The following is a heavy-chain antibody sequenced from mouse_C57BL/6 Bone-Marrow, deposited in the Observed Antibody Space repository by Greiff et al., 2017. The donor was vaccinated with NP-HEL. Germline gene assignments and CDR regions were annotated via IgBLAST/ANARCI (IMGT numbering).Heavy chain of an antibody. CDR3: TRDIRGWYFDV. V-gene: IGHV5-9-1*02. CDR2: ISSGGDYI. CDR1: GFTFSSYA. Sequence: EVKLMESGEGLVKPGGSLKLSCAASGFTFSSYAMSWVRQTPEKRLEWVAYISSGGDYIYYADTVKGRFTISRDNARNTLYLQMSSLKSEDTAMYYCTRDIRGWYFDVWGTGTTVTVSS. D-gene: IGHD1-3*01. J-gene: IGHJ1*03.